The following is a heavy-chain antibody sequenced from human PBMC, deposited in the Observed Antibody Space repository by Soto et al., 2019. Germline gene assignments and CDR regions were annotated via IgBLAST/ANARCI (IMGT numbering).Heavy chain of an antibody. J-gene: IGHJ4*02. V-gene: IGHV3-13*01. CDR3: ARGRSSWYDFVY. CDR2: IGAAGDT. Sequence: GSLRLSCAASGFTFSYYDMHWVRQGTGKGLEWVSGIGAAGDTYYPGSVKGRFTISRENAKNSLYLQMNSLRVEDTAVYYCARGRSSWYDFVYWGQGTLVTVSS. D-gene: IGHD6-13*01. CDR1: GFTFSYYD.